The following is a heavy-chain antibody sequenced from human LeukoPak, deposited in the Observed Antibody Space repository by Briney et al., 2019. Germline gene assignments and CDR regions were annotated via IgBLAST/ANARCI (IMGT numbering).Heavy chain of an antibody. D-gene: IGHD5-18*01. V-gene: IGHV5-10-1*01. J-gene: IGHJ3*01. CDR2: IDPSDSYT. CDR3: AIYSGYSYGDTDGADL. Sequence: GESLKISCKGSGYSFTSYWISWVRQMPGKGLEWMGRIDPSDSYTYYSPSFQGHVTISADKSISTAYLQWSSLKASYTAMYYCAIYSGYSYGDTDGADLWGQGPMVTVSS. CDR1: GYSFTSYW.